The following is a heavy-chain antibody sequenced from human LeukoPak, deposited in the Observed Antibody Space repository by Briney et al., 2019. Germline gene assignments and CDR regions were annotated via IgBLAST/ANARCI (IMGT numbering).Heavy chain of an antibody. CDR2: ISSSRSYT. Sequence: GGSLRLSCAASGFTFSDYYMSWTRQAPGKGLEWVSHISSSRSYTNYADSVKGRFTISRDNAKNSLYLQMNSLRAEDTAVYYCARDCSSTSCYVFWEPGYGMDVWGQGTTVTVSS. D-gene: IGHD2-2*01. CDR1: GFTFSDYY. J-gene: IGHJ6*02. CDR3: ARDCSSTSCYVFWEPGYGMDV. V-gene: IGHV3-11*06.